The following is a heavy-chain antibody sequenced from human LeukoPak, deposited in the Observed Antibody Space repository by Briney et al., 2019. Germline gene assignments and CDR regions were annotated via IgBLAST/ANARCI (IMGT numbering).Heavy chain of an antibody. Sequence: PRRSLRLSCAASGFTFSSHGMHWVRQAPGKGLEWVAVIWYDGSNKYYADSVKGRFTISRDNSKNTLYLQMNSLRAEDTAVYYCARVSLPYYYDSSGRYNWFDPWGQGTLVTVSS. D-gene: IGHD3-22*01. CDR2: IWYDGSNK. CDR1: GFTFSSHG. CDR3: ARVSLPYYYDSSGRYNWFDP. V-gene: IGHV3-33*01. J-gene: IGHJ5*02.